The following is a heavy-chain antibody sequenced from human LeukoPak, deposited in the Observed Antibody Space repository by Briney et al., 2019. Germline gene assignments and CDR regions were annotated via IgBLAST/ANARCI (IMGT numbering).Heavy chain of an antibody. Sequence: SSVKVSCKASGGTFSSYAISWVRQAPGQGLEWMGGIIPIFGTANYAQKFQGRVTITADESTSTAYMELSSLRSEDTAVYYCARGGRYYDYVWGSYHNNLNWFDPWGQGTLVTVSS. CDR2: IIPIFGTA. CDR3: ARGGRYYDYVWGSYHNNLNWFDP. V-gene: IGHV1-69*01. CDR1: GGTFSSYA. D-gene: IGHD3-16*02. J-gene: IGHJ5*02.